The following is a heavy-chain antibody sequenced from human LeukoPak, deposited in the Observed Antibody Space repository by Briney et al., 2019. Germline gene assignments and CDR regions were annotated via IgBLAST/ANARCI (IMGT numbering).Heavy chain of an antibody. V-gene: IGHV4-34*01. CDR3: ARASVVPAAWVRYYYMDV. D-gene: IGHD2-2*01. Sequence: SETLSLTCAVYGGSFSGYYWSWIRQPPGKGLEWIGEINHSGSTNYNPSLKSRVTISVDTSKNQFSLKLSSVTAADTAVYYCARASVVPAAWVRYYYMDVWGKGTTVTVSS. CDR1: GGSFSGYY. CDR2: INHSGST. J-gene: IGHJ6*03.